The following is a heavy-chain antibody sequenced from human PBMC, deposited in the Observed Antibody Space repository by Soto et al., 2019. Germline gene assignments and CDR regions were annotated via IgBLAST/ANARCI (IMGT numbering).Heavy chain of an antibody. CDR3: AKDRGYSGYERKGSGEYYYGMDV. CDR1: GFTFSSYA. D-gene: IGHD5-12*01. V-gene: IGHV3-23*01. J-gene: IGHJ6*02. Sequence: GSLRLSCAASGFTFSSYAMSWVRQAPGKGLEWVSAISGSGGSTYYADSVKGRFTISRDNSKNTLYLQMNSLRAEDTAVYYCAKDRGYSGYERKGSGEYYYGMDVWGQGTTVTVSS. CDR2: ISGSGGST.